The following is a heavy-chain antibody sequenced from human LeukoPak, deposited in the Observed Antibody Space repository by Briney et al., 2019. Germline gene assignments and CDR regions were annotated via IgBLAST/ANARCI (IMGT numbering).Heavy chain of an antibody. V-gene: IGHV3-23*01. Sequence: GGSLRLSCAASGFTFSSYAMSWVRQAPGKGLEWVSAISGSGGSTYYADSVKGRFTISRDNSKNTLYLQMNSLRAEDTAVYYCAKRRSYYDSSGYYGTADYWGQGTLVTVSS. CDR2: ISGSGGST. CDR1: GFTFSSYA. J-gene: IGHJ4*02. CDR3: AKRRSYYDSSGYYGTADY. D-gene: IGHD3-22*01.